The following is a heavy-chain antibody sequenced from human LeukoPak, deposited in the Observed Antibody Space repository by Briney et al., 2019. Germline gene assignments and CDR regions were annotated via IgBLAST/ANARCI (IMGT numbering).Heavy chain of an antibody. CDR1: GFTFSSYW. Sequence: GGSLRLSCAASGFTFSSYWMSWVRQAPGKGLEWVANIKQDESEKYYVDSVKGRFTISRDNAKNSLYLQMNSLRAEDTAVYYCAKASRLLHGSGSYPGYFDYWGQGALVTVSS. D-gene: IGHD3-10*01. CDR2: IKQDESEK. J-gene: IGHJ4*02. V-gene: IGHV3-7*03. CDR3: AKASRLLHGSGSYPGYFDY.